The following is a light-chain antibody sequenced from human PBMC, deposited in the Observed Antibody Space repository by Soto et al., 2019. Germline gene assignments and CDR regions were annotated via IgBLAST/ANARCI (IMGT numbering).Light chain of an antibody. J-gene: IGLJ1*01. CDR3: SSYTSSSTLDV. CDR1: SSDVGGYNY. Sequence: QSALTQPASVSGSPGQSITISCTGTSSDVGGYNYVSWYQQHPGKAPKLTIYEVSNRPSGVSNRFSGSKSGNTASLTISGLQAEDEADYYCSSYTSSSTLDVFGTGTKV. V-gene: IGLV2-14*01. CDR2: EVS.